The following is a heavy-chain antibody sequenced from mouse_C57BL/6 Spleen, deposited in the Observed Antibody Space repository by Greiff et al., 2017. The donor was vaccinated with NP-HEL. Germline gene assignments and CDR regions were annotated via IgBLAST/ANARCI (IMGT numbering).Heavy chain of an antibody. V-gene: IGHV1-7*01. CDR3: ARSYGSSYWYFDV. D-gene: IGHD1-1*01. CDR1: GYTFTSYW. J-gene: IGHJ1*03. Sequence: VQLQQSGAELAKPGASVKLSCKASGYTFTSYWMHWVKQRPGQGLEWIGYINPSSGYTQYNQKFKDKATLTADKSSSTAYMQLSSLTYEDSAVCYCARSYGSSYWYFDVWGTGTTVTVSS. CDR2: INPSSGYT.